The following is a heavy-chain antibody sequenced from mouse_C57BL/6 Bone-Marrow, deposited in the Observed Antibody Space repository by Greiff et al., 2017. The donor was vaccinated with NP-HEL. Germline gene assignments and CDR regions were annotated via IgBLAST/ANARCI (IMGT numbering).Heavy chain of an antibody. Sequence: VQLQQPGAELVKPGASVKLSCKASGYTFTSYWMQWVKQRPGQGLEWIGEIDPSDSYTNYNQKVKGKATLTVDTSSSTSYMQLSSLTSEDSAVYYCARPDGYYVVDYWGQGTTLTVSS. CDR2: IDPSDSYT. J-gene: IGHJ2*01. CDR1: GYTFTSYW. V-gene: IGHV1-50*01. D-gene: IGHD2-3*01. CDR3: ARPDGYYVVDY.